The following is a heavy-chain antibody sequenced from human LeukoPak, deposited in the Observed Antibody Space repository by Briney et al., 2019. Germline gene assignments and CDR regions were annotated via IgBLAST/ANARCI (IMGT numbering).Heavy chain of an antibody. CDR1: GFTFSDYY. J-gene: IGHJ4*02. V-gene: IGHV3-11*04. CDR2: ISSSGSTI. Sequence: GGSLRLSCAASGFTFSDYYMSWIRQAPGKGLEWVSYISSSGSTIYYADSVKGRFTISRDNAKNSLYLQMNSLRAEDTAVYYCARAPHYDFWSGPRGYWGQGTLVTVSS. CDR3: ARAPHYDFWSGPRGY. D-gene: IGHD3-3*01.